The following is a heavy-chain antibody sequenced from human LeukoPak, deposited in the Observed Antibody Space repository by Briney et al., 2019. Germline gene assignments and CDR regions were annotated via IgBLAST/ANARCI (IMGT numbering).Heavy chain of an antibody. V-gene: IGHV3-21*01. D-gene: IGHD3-3*01. CDR1: GFTFSSYS. Sequence: PGGSLRLSCAASGFTFSSYSMNWVRQAPGKGLEWVSSISSSSSYIYYADSVKGRFTISRDNAKNSLYLQMNSLRAEDTAVYYCARDSTVITIFGVLSRGFSYWGQGTLVTASS. J-gene: IGHJ4*02. CDR3: ARDSTVITIFGVLSRGFSY. CDR2: ISSSSSYI.